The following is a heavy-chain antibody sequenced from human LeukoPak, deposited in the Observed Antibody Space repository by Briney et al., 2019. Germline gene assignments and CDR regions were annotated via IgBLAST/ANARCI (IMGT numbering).Heavy chain of an antibody. CDR2: IKEDGSET. V-gene: IGHV3-7*01. CDR1: GFTFSSYW. Sequence: GGSLRLSCVASGFTFSSYWMNWVRQVPGKGLECLGNIKEDGSETYYADSVKGRFTISRDNPKNLLFLQINSLRVEDTAVYYCARETPRRGETRDGYRWGQGTLVTVSS. CDR3: ARETPRRGETRDGYR. J-gene: IGHJ4*02. D-gene: IGHD5-24*01.